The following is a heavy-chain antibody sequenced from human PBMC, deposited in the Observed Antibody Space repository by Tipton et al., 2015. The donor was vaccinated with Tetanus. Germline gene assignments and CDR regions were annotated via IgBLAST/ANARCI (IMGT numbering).Heavy chain of an antibody. J-gene: IGHJ6*02. Sequence: GSLRLSCAASGFTLTTYSINWFRQAPGKGLEWVSSITGSGHITYADSVKGRFTISRDNAKNSVYLQMDSLRTEDTGLYYCAKDTSVSTEKDGMDVWGQGTTVTVYS. V-gene: IGHV3-21*04. CDR2: ITGSGHI. D-gene: IGHD1-14*01. CDR1: GFTLTTYS. CDR3: AKDTSVSTEKDGMDV.